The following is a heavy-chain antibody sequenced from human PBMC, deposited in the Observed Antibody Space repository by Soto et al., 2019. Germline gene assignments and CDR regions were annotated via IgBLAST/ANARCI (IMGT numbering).Heavy chain of an antibody. CDR1: GGSISSGGYY. CDR2: IYYSGST. CDR3: ARDRRYYDSSGYSSFDY. D-gene: IGHD3-22*01. V-gene: IGHV4-31*03. Sequence: SETLSLTCTVSGGSISSGGYYWRWIRQHPGKGLEWIGYIYYSGSTYYNPSLKSRVTISVDTSKNQFSLKLSSVTAADTAVYYCARDRRYYDSSGYSSFDYWGQGTLVTVSS. J-gene: IGHJ4*02.